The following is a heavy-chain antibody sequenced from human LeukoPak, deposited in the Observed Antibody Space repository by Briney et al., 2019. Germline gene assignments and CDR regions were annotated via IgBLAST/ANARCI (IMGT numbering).Heavy chain of an antibody. CDR3: ARGLTVYVLLTAYYTFPYFDY. D-gene: IGHD3-9*01. J-gene: IGHJ4*02. V-gene: IGHV4-59*01. Sequence: SETLSLTCTVSGGSISSYYWNWIRQPPGKRLEWIGYIYSSGSTNYNPSLKSRVTISVDTSKNHFSLKLSSVTAADTAVYYCARGLTVYVLLTAYYTFPYFDYWGQGALVTVSS. CDR1: GGSISSYY. CDR2: IYSSGST.